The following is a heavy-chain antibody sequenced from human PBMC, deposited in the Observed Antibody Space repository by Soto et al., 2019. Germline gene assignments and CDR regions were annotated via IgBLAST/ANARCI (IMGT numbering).Heavy chain of an antibody. CDR2: ISGSGGST. CDR3: AKDPLELVEQLVSY. D-gene: IGHD6-6*01. Sequence: GGSLRLSCAASGFTFSSYAMSWVRQAPGKGLEWVSAISGSGGSTYYADSVKGRFTISRDNSKNTLYLQMNSLRAEDTAVYYCAKDPLELVEQLVSYWGQGTLVTVSS. V-gene: IGHV3-23*01. CDR1: GFTFSSYA. J-gene: IGHJ4*02.